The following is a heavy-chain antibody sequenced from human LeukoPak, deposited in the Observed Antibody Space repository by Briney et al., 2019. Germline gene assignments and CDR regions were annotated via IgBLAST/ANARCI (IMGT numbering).Heavy chain of an antibody. V-gene: IGHV3-21*01. CDR3: ARVFVGQRSYYEYYFDY. D-gene: IGHD1-26*01. CDR1: GFTFSSYS. Sequence: GGSLRLSCAASGFTFSSYSMNWVRQAPGKGLEWVSSISSSSSYIYYADSVKGRFTISRDNAKNSLYLQMNSLRAEDTAVYYCARVFVGQRSYYEYYFDYWGQGTLVTVSS. J-gene: IGHJ4*02. CDR2: ISSSSSYI.